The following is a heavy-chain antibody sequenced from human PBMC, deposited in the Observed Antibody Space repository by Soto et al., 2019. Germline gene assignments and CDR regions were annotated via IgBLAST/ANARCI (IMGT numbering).Heavy chain of an antibody. J-gene: IGHJ3*02. Sequence: ASVKVSCKASGYTFTGYYMHWVRQAPGQGLEWMGWINPNSGGTNYAQKFQGWVTMTRDTSISTAYMELSRLRSDDTAVYYCERVVTGTGDAFDIWGQGTMVTVSS. CDR3: ERVVTGTGDAFDI. CDR1: GYTFTGYY. D-gene: IGHD1-20*01. V-gene: IGHV1-2*04. CDR2: INPNSGGT.